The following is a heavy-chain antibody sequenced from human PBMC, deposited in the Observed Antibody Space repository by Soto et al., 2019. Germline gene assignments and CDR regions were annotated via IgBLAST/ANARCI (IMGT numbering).Heavy chain of an antibody. Sequence: SSLTVYCTTSGGTFSSYAISCLRQAPGQGLEWMGGIIPIFGTANYAQKFQGRVTITADESTSTAYMELSSLRSEDTAVYYCAIIAARPRAFDYWGQGTLVTVSS. J-gene: IGHJ4*02. D-gene: IGHD6-6*01. CDR3: AIIAARPRAFDY. CDR2: IIPIFGTA. CDR1: GGTFSSYA. V-gene: IGHV1-69*01.